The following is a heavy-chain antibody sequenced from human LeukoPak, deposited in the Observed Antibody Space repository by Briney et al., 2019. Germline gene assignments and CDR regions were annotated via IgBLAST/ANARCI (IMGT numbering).Heavy chain of an antibody. J-gene: IGHJ6*02. CDR3: ARARDIVGATSYYYYGMDV. V-gene: IGHV4-59*08. CDR2: IYYSGST. CDR1: GGSISSYY. D-gene: IGHD1-26*01. Sequence: PSETLSLTCTVSGGSISSYYWSWIRQPPGKGLEWIGYIYYSGSTNYNPSLKSRVTISVDTSKNQFSLKLSSVTAADTAVYYCARARDIVGATSYYYYGMDVWGQGTTVTVSS.